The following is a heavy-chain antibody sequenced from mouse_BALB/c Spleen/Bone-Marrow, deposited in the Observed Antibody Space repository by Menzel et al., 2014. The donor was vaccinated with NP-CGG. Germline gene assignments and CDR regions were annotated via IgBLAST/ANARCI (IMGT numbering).Heavy chain of an antibody. CDR2: ISNGSSTI. Sequence: VKVVESGGGLVQPGGSRKLSCAASGFTFSSFGMHWVRQAPEKGLEWVAYISNGSSTIYYADTVKGQFTISRDNPKNTLFLQMTSLRSEDTAMYYCARKGAMITHYYAMDYWGQGTSVTVSS. V-gene: IGHV5-17*02. CDR1: GFTFSSFG. CDR3: ARKGAMITHYYAMDY. J-gene: IGHJ4*01. D-gene: IGHD2-4*01.